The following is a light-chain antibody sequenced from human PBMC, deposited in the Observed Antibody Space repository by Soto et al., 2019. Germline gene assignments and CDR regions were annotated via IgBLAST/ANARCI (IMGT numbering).Light chain of an antibody. CDR1: SSDVGSYNL. CDR2: EGS. Sequence: QSALTQPASVSGSPGQSITISCTGTSSDVGSYNLVSWYQQHPGKAPKPMIYEGSKRPSGVSNRFSGSKSGNTASLTISGLQAEDAADYYCCSYAGSSTSLYVFGTGTKVTVL. CDR3: CSYAGSSTSLYV. J-gene: IGLJ1*01. V-gene: IGLV2-23*01.